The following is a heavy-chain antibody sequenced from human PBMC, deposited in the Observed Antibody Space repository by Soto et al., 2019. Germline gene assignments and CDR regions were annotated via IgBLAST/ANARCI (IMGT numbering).Heavy chain of an antibody. CDR3: ARVSYYDFWSGYLALDYYYMDV. J-gene: IGHJ6*03. V-gene: IGHV3-74*01. D-gene: IGHD3-3*01. CDR1: GFTFSSYW. Sequence: GGSLRLSCAASGFTFSSYWMHWVRQAPGKGLVWVSRINSDGSSTSYADSVKGRFTISRDNAKNTLYLQMNSLRAEDTAVYYCARVSYYDFWSGYLALDYYYMDVWGKGTTVTVSS. CDR2: INSDGSST.